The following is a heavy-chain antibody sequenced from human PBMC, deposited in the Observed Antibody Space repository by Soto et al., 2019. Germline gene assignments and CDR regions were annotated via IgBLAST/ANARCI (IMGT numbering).Heavy chain of an antibody. J-gene: IGHJ4*02. V-gene: IGHV2-70*04. CDR2: IDWDDDK. D-gene: IGHD1-26*01. CDR3: ARIGGATDY. CDR1: GFSLTTSAMR. Sequence: SGPTLVNPTQTLTLTCTLSGFSLTTSAMRVSWIRQPPGKALEWLAHIDWDDDKFYSTSLKTRLTISKDISKNRVVLTMTNMHPADTGTYYCARIGGATDYWGQGTLVTVSS.